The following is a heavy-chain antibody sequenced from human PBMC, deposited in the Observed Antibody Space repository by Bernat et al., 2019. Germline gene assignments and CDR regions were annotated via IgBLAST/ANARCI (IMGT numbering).Heavy chain of an antibody. J-gene: IGHJ4*02. Sequence: QVQLQESGPGLVKPSETLSLTCTVSGGSISSHYWTWVRQPPGKGLEWIGYIYYSGSTNYNPSLKSRVTISVDTSKIQFSLKLSSVTAADTAVYYCAKEGLVPGKPVFYFDSWGQGTLVTVSS. D-gene: IGHD2-2*01. CDR2: IYYSGST. CDR3: AKEGLVPGKPVFYFDS. CDR1: GGSISSHY. V-gene: IGHV4-59*11.